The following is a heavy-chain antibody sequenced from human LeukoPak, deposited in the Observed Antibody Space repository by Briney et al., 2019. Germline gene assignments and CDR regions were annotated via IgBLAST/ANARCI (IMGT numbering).Heavy chain of an antibody. J-gene: IGHJ4*02. CDR3: ARENGWQPGEYGDYTGFYFDS. CDR1: GFSFSSYW. D-gene: IGHD4-17*01. V-gene: IGHV3-7*01. Sequence: GGSLRLSCAASGFSFSSYWVTWVRQAPGKGLEWVANINQDGSKKYYVDSVKGRFTISRDNAKNSLYLQVNSLRAEDTAVYYCARENGWQPGEYGDYTGFYFDSWGQGTLVTVSS. CDR2: INQDGSKK.